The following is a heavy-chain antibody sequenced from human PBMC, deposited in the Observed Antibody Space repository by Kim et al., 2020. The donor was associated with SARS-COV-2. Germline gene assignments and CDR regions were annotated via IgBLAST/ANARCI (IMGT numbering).Heavy chain of an antibody. V-gene: IGHV3-23*01. Sequence: GGSLRLSCATSGFSFGTYAMSWVRQAPGKGLECVSAISDPGGSTFYADSVKGRFTISRDNSKNTLYLQMDSLRAEDTAVYYCAKDPGVVPYHYFDFWGQGTLVAVSS. D-gene: IGHD2-21*01. CDR3: AKDPGVVPYHYFDF. J-gene: IGHJ4*02. CDR2: ISDPGGST. CDR1: GFSFGTYA.